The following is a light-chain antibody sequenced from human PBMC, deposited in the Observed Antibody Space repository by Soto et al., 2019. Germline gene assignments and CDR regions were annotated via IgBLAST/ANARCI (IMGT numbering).Light chain of an antibody. CDR2: EVS. V-gene: IGLV2-14*01. CDR3: SSYTNINTRACV. J-gene: IGLJ1*01. CDR1: SSDVGGYHY. Sequence: QSALTQPASVSGSPGQSITISCTGSSSDVGGYHYVSWYQQYPGKAPKLVISEVSNRPSGVSYRFSGSKSGNTASLTISGLQAEDEAEYYCSSYTNINTRACVFGTGTKLTVL.